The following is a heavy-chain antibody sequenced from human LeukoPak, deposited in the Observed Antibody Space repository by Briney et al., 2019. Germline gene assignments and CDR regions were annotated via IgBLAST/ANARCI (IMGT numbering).Heavy chain of an antibody. J-gene: IGHJ4*02. CDR2: LNPNSGGT. V-gene: IGHV1-2*02. D-gene: IGHD6-13*01. CDR3: ARVDANTWYGKIDY. CDR1: GYTFIGYY. Sequence: GVSVKVSCKASGYTFIGYYLHWVRQAPGQGLEWMGWLNPNSGGTNYAQKFQGRVTMTRDTSINTAYMELNSLRSDDTAVYYCARVDANTWYGKIDYWGQGTLVTVSS.